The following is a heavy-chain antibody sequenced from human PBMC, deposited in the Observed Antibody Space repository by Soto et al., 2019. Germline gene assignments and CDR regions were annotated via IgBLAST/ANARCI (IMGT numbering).Heavy chain of an antibody. J-gene: IGHJ6*02. V-gene: IGHV4-4*09. D-gene: IGHD3-16*02. CDR1: GASMTNYY. CDR2: IFHNGNT. CDR3: ARRRGGYSLDV. Sequence: QVRLQESGPGLVRPSETLSLTCAVSGASMTNYYWTWIRQTPGRRLEWIGYIFHNGNTKFNPSLSGRVSMSIDTSKSQFSLNLTSVTAADTAVYYCARRRGGYSLDVWGQGTTITVSS.